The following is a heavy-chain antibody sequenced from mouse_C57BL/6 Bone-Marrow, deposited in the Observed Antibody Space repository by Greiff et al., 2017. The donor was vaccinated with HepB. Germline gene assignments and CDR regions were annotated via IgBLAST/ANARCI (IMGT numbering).Heavy chain of an antibody. CDR2: IYPGGGYT. J-gene: IGHJ3*01. Sequence: VQLQQSGAELVRPGTSVKMSCKASGNTFTNYWIGWAKQRPGHGLEWIGDIYPGGGYTNYNEKFKGKATLTADKSSSTAYMQFSSLTSEDSAIYYCASGAWFAYWGQGTLVTVSA. CDR3: ASGAWFAY. V-gene: IGHV1-63*01. CDR1: GNTFTNYW.